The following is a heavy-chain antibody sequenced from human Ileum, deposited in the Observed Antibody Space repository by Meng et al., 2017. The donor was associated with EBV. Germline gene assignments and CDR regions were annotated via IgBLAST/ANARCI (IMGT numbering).Heavy chain of an antibody. Sequence: GSGVLKPSDTLSLTCSVSNVSITRDSWTWVRQPPGKGLDWIGYIYYTRSTNYNPSLKSRVTISLDTSKNQFSLNLSSVTAADTAVYFCARVSGMVRGVPPRRFDYWGQGTLVTVSS. J-gene: IGHJ4*02. D-gene: IGHD3-10*01. CDR2: IYYTRST. V-gene: IGHV4-59*07. CDR3: ARVSGMVRGVPPRRFDY. CDR1: NVSITRDS.